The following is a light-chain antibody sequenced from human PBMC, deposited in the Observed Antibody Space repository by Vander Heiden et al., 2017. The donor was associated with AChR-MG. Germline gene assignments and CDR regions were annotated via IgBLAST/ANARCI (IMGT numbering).Light chain of an antibody. J-gene: IGKJ3*01. V-gene: IGKV4-1*01. CDR2: WAS. CDR1: QSVLYSSNNKNY. CDR3: QQYESTPPFT. Sequence: DIVMTQSPDSLAVSLGERATINCKSSQSVLYSSNNKNYLAWYQQKPGQPPKLLIYWASTRESGVPDRFSGSGYGTDFTLTISSLQAEDVAVYYCQQYESTPPFTFGHGTKVDLK.